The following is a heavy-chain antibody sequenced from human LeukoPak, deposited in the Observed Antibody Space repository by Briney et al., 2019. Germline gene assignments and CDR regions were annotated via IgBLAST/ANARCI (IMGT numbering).Heavy chain of an antibody. CDR1: GGSISSYY. Sequence: SETLSLTCTVSGGSISSYYWSWIRQLPGKGLEWIGYIYYSGSTNYNPSLKSRVTISVDTSKNQFSLKLSSVTAADTAVYYCARGEVGYRFDPWGQGTLATVSS. CDR2: IYYSGST. D-gene: IGHD1-1*01. J-gene: IGHJ5*02. V-gene: IGHV4-59*01. CDR3: ARGEVGYRFDP.